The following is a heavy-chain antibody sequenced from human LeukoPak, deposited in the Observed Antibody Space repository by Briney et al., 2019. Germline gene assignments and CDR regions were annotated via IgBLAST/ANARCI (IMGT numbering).Heavy chain of an antibody. CDR2: IKQDGSEK. D-gene: IGHD3-22*01. CDR1: GFTFSSYW. CDR3: ARDHGGWLRSYYFDY. V-gene: IGHV3-7*01. J-gene: IGHJ4*02. Sequence: GGSLRLSCAASGFTFSSYWMSWVRQAPGKGLEWVANIKQDGSEKYYVDSVKGRFTISRDNAKNSLYLQMNSLRAEDTAVYYCARDHGGWLRSYYFDYWGQGTLVTVSS.